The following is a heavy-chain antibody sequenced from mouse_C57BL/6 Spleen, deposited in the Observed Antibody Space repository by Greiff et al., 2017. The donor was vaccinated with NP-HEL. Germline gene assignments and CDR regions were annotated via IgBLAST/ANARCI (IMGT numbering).Heavy chain of an antibody. J-gene: IGHJ4*01. D-gene: IGHD2-3*01. CDR3: ARAYDGYYENAMDY. CDR1: GFTFSDYG. V-gene: IGHV5-17*01. Sequence: EVQLVESGGGLVKPGGSLKLSCAASGFTFSDYGMHWVRQAPEKGLEWVAYISSGSSTIYYADTVKGRFTISRDNAKNTLFLQMTSLRSEDTAMYYCARAYDGYYENAMDYWGQGTSVTVSS. CDR2: ISSGSSTI.